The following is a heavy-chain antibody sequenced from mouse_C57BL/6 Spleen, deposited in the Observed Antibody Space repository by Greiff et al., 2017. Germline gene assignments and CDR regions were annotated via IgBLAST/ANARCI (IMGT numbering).Heavy chain of an antibody. CDR3: ARGAYGSRGYFDY. V-gene: IGHV1-61*01. Sequence: VKLQQPGAELVRPGSSVKLSCKASGYTFTSYWMDWVKQRPGQGLEWIGNIYPSDSETHYNQKFKDKATLTVDKSSSTAYMQLSSLTSEDSAVYYCARGAYGSRGYFDYWGQGTTLTVSS. J-gene: IGHJ2*01. CDR1: GYTFTSYW. CDR2: IYPSDSET. D-gene: IGHD1-1*01.